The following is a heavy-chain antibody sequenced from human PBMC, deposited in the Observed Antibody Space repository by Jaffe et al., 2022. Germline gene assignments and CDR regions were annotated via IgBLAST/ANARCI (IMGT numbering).Heavy chain of an antibody. Sequence: QVQLVESGGGVVQPGRSLRLSCAASGFTFSSYGMHWVRQAPGKGLEWVAVISYDGSNKYYADSVKGRFTISRDNSKNTLYLQMNSLRAEDTAVYYCAKDMISQLGIGGYFDYWGQGTLVTVSS. V-gene: IGHV3-30*18. D-gene: IGHD7-27*01. J-gene: IGHJ4*02. CDR2: ISYDGSNK. CDR1: GFTFSSYG. CDR3: AKDMISQLGIGGYFDY.